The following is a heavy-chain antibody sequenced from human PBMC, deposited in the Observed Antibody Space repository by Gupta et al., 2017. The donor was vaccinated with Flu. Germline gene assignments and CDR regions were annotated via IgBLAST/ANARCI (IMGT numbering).Heavy chain of an antibody. CDR3: AKSKDTSGWFDY. V-gene: IGHV3-23*01. D-gene: IGHD6-19*01. Sequence: EVQLLESGGGLVQPGGSLRLSCAASGFAFIVYDMTWVRQAPGKGLEWLTGIGGRVDITYYADSVKGRFTISRDNSKNMMYLQMNSLRVDDTAVYYCAKSKDTSGWFDYWGQGTLVTVSS. J-gene: IGHJ5*01. CDR1: GFAFIVYD. CDR2: IGGRVDIT.